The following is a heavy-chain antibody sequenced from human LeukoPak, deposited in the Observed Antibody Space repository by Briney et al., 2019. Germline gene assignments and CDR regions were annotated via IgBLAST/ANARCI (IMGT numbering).Heavy chain of an antibody. CDR3: ARPYDGDYVRWGADEGMDV. J-gene: IGHJ6*02. CDR2: IYYSGSA. Sequence: PSETLSLTCTVSGGSVSSGSYYWSWIRQPPGKGLEWIAFIYYSGSANYNPSLKSRVTISVDASKNQFSLKLSSVTAADTAVYYCARPYDGDYVRWGADEGMDVWGQGTTVTVSS. CDR1: GGSVSSGSYY. V-gene: IGHV4-61*01. D-gene: IGHD4-17*01.